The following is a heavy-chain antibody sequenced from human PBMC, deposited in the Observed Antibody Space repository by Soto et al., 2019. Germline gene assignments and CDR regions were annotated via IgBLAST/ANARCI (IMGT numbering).Heavy chain of an antibody. CDR1: GGTFSDFA. Sequence: QEQLVQSGAEVKKPGSSVKVSCKAAGGTFSDFAITWVRQAPGQGLEWMGGVIPSFGTANYAQKFQGRVTFTADKSTRTAYMELSSLRSEDTAVYYCAPEKGSPMIYWYFDLWGRGTLVTVSS. V-gene: IGHV1-69*06. CDR3: APEKGSPMIYWYFDL. CDR2: VIPSFGTA. D-gene: IGHD3-16*01. J-gene: IGHJ2*01.